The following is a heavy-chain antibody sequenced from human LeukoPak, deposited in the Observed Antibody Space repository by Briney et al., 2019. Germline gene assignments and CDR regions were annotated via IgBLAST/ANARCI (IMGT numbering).Heavy chain of an antibody. J-gene: IGHJ5*02. V-gene: IGHV4-31*03. CDR2: IYYSGST. Sequence: SQTLSLTCTVSGGSISSGGSYWSWIRQPPGKGLAWIGYIYYSGSTYYNPSLKSRVTISVDTSKNQFSLKLSSVTAADTAVYYCATQRAYSSSSIWFDPWGQGTLVTVSS. CDR3: ATQRAYSSSSIWFDP. CDR1: GGSISSGGSY. D-gene: IGHD6-6*01.